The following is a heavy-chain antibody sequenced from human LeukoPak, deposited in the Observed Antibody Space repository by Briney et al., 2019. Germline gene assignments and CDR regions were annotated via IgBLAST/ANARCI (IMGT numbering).Heavy chain of an antibody. CDR3: AKDQDYGSGRGGFDY. D-gene: IGHD3-10*01. CDR2: ISYDGSNK. J-gene: IGHJ4*02. Sequence: PGGSLRLSCAASGFTFSSYGMHWVRQAPGKGLEWVAVISYDGSNKYYADSVKGRFTISRDNSKNTLYLQMNSLRAEDTAVYYCAKDQDYGSGRGGFDYWGQGTLVTVSS. CDR1: GFTFSSYG. V-gene: IGHV3-30*18.